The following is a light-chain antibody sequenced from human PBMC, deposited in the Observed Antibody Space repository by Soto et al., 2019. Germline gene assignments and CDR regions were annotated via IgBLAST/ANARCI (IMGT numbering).Light chain of an antibody. V-gene: IGLV2-14*03. Sequence: QSVLAQPASVSGTLGQSITISCTGTTRDIAGYNYISWYQQLPGKAPKLMIYHVTIRPSGISSRFSGSKSGNTASLTISGLQAEDEADYYCTSFSSSTSLDVFGTGTKVTVL. CDR1: TRDIAGYNY. CDR2: HVT. J-gene: IGLJ1*01. CDR3: TSFSSSTSLDV.